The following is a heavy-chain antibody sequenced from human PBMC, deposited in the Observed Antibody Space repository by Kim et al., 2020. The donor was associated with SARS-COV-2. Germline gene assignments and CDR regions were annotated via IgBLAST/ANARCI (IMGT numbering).Heavy chain of an antibody. V-gene: IGHV1-18*01. CDR3: ARGGGAVAGKDYFDY. D-gene: IGHD6-19*01. J-gene: IGHJ4*02. Sequence: QKLQGRVTMTTDTSTSTAYMELRSLRSDDTAVYYCARGGGAVAGKDYFDYWGQGTLVTVSS.